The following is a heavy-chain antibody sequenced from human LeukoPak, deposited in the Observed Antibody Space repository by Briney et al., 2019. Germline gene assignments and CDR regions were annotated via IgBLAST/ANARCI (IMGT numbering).Heavy chain of an antibody. CDR2: IISDGTVT. CDR1: GFTFRSYW. V-gene: IGHV3-74*01. J-gene: IGHJ4*02. CDR3: ASDWSLAY. Sequence: GGSLRLSCAASGFTFRSYWMHWVRQAPGKGLVWVSRIISDGTVTDYADSVKGRFTISRDNAKNTLYLQMNSLRAEDTAVYYCASDWSLAYWGQGALVTVSS. D-gene: IGHD2-8*02.